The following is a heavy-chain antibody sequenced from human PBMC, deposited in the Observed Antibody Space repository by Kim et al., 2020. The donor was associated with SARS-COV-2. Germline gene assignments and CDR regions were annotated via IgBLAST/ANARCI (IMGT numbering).Heavy chain of an antibody. CDR3: ARQITVAGAGTTPFGY. D-gene: IGHD6-19*01. CDR1: GGSISSSSYY. Sequence: SETLSLTCTVSGGSISSSSYYWGWIRQPTGKGLEWIGSIYYSGSTYYNPSLKSRVTISVDTSKNQFSLKLSSVTAADTAVYYCARQITVAGAGTTPFGYWGQGTLVTVSS. J-gene: IGHJ4*02. CDR2: IYYSGST. V-gene: IGHV4-39*01.